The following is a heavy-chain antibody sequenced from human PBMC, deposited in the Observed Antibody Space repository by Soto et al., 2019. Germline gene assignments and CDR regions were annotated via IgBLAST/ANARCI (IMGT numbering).Heavy chain of an antibody. CDR3: VRESYGEFNFYGMDV. CDR1: GDRLFSNSAA. D-gene: IGHD4-17*01. J-gene: IGHJ6*02. Sequence: SQTLSLTCAISGDRLFSNSAAWNWIRQSPSRGLEWLGRTYYRSKWYNDYAVSVRGRISINPDTPKNQFSLQLNFVTPEDTVVYYCVRESYGEFNFYGMDVWGQGTTVT. V-gene: IGHV6-1*01. CDR2: TYYRSKWYN.